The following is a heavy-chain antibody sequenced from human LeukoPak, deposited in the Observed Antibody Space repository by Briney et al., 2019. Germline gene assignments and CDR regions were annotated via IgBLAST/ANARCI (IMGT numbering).Heavy chain of an antibody. V-gene: IGHV4-39*07. J-gene: IGHJ4*02. D-gene: IGHD3-10*01. CDR3: ARGIDYYGSGSFPLDY. Sequence: PSETLSLTCTVSGGSISSSSYYWGWIRQPPGKGLEWIGSIYYSGSTYYNPSLKSRVTISVDTSKNQFSLKLSSVTAADTAVYYCARGIDYYGSGSFPLDYWGQGTLVTVSS. CDR1: GGSISSSSYY. CDR2: IYYSGST.